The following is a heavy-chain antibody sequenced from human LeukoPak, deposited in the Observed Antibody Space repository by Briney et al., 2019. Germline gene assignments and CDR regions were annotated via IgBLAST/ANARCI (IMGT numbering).Heavy chain of an antibody. CDR2: INPNSGGT. V-gene: IGHV1-2*02. Sequence: ASVKVSCKASGYTFTGYYMHWVRQAPGQGLEWMGWINPNSGGTNYAQKFQGRVTMTRDTSISTAYMELSRLRSDDTAVYYCARGFYYGSGGLKYFDYWGQGTLVTVSS. J-gene: IGHJ4*02. D-gene: IGHD3-10*01. CDR3: ARGFYYGSGGLKYFDY. CDR1: GYTFTGYY.